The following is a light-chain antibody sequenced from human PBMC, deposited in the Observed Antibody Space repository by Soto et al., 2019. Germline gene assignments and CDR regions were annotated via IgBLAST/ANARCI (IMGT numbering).Light chain of an antibody. CDR1: SSDVGGYNY. CDR2: DVS. Sequence: QSALTQPASDSGSPGQSITICCTGTSSDVGGYNYVSWYQQHPGKAPKLMIYDVSNRPSGVSNRFSGSKSGNTASLTISGLQAEDEADYYCSSYTSSSTLPFGGGTKLTVL. V-gene: IGLV2-14*01. CDR3: SSYTSSSTLP. J-gene: IGLJ2*01.